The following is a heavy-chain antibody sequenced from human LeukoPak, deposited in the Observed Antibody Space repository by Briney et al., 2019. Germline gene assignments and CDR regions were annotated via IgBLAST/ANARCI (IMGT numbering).Heavy chain of an antibody. CDR3: ARGLSNFGVVILMEARTKYYFDY. D-gene: IGHD3-3*01. J-gene: IGHJ4*02. CDR2: IYTSGST. V-gene: IGHV4-61*02. Sequence: PSETLSLTCTVSGGSISSDSYYWSWIRQPAGKGLEWIGRIYTSGSTNYNPSLKSRVTISVDTSRNQFSLKLSSVTAADTAVYYCARGLSNFGVVILMEARTKYYFDYWGQGTLVTVSS. CDR1: GGSISSDSYY.